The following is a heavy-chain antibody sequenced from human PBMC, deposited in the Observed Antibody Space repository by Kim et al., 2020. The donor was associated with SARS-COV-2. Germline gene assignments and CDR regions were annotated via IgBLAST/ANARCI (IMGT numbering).Heavy chain of an antibody. V-gene: IGHV3-23*01. Sequence: GGSLRLSCAASGFTFSSYAMSWVRQAPGKGLEWVSAISGSGGSTYYADSVKGRFTISRDNSKNTLYLQMNSLRAEDTAVYYCANGGDKKPYSSSSNVRRAYYYYGMDVWGQGTTVTVSS. CDR2: ISGSGGST. D-gene: IGHD6-6*01. CDR1: GFTFSSYA. CDR3: ANGGDKKPYSSSSNVRRAYYYYGMDV. J-gene: IGHJ6*02.